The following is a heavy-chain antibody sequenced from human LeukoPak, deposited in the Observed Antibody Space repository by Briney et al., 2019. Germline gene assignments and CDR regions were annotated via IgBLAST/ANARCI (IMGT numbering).Heavy chain of an antibody. Sequence: SETLSLTCTVSGGSISSYYWSWIRQPAGKGLEWIGRIYTSGSTYYNPSLKSRVTISVDTSKNHFSLKLSSVTAADTAVYYCARSRSTVKGGYYYYYYMDVWGKGTTVTVSS. CDR1: GGSISSYY. CDR3: ARSRSTVKGGYYYYYYMDV. J-gene: IGHJ6*03. V-gene: IGHV4-4*07. D-gene: IGHD4-17*01. CDR2: IYTSGST.